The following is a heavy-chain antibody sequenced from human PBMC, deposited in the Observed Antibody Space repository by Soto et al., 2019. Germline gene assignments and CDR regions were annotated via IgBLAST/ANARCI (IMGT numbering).Heavy chain of an antibody. D-gene: IGHD2-2*01. V-gene: IGHV3-30*18. J-gene: IGHJ4*02. CDR3: AKDGGYCGSTSCYGFFDY. CDR2: ISYDESKK. CDR1: GFTFSTYG. Sequence: PGGSLRLSCEASGFTFSTYGMHWVRQAPGKGLEWVAFISYDESKKYYADSVKGRFTISRDNSKITVYLQMNSLRAEDTAVYHCAKDGGYCGSTSCYGFFDYWGQGSLVTVSS.